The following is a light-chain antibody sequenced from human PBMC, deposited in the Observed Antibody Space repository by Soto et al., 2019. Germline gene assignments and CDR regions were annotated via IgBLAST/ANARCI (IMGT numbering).Light chain of an antibody. Sequence: EMVLTQSPGTLSLSPGERATLSCMASQSVSSSYLAWYQQKPGQAPRLLIYGASSRATGIPDRFSGSGSGTDFTLNISRLEPEDLSVYYCQQYGSSPPITVGQGTRLQI. CDR3: QQYGSSPPIT. CDR1: QSVSSSY. CDR2: GAS. V-gene: IGKV3-20*01. J-gene: IGKJ5*01.